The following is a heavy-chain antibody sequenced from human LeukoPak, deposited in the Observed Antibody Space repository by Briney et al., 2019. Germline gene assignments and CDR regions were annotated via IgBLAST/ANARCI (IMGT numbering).Heavy chain of an antibody. V-gene: IGHV1-2*02. J-gene: IGHJ3*02. CDR1: GYTFTGYY. D-gene: IGHD3-22*01. CDR2: INPNSGGT. CDR3: AREMYYYDSSAYYQAGAFNI. Sequence: ASVKVSCKASGYTFTGYYMHWVRQAPGQGLEWMGWINPNSGGTNYAQKFQGRVTMTRDTSISTAYMELSRLRSDDTAVYYCAREMYYYDSSAYYQAGAFNIWGQGTMVTVSS.